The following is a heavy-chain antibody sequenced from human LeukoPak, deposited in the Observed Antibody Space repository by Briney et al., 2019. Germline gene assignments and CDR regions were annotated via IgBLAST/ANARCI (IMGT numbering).Heavy chain of an antibody. CDR3: ARDFSLQLFDY. Sequence: PGGSLRLSCAASGFTFSSYGMHWVRQAPGKGLEWVAVISYDGSNKYYADSVKGRFTISRDDSKNTLYLQMNSLRAEDTAVYYCARDFSLQLFDYWGQGTVVTVFS. CDR2: ISYDGSNK. CDR1: GFTFSSYG. V-gene: IGHV3-30*03. J-gene: IGHJ4*02. D-gene: IGHD5-24*01.